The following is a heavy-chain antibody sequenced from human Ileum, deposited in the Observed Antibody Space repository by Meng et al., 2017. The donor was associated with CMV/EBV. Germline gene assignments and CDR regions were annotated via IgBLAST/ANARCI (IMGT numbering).Heavy chain of an antibody. J-gene: IGHJ6*02. CDR3: ARWKNGVTARPYYYGMDF. V-gene: IGHV4-34*01. CDR2: FNHSGSA. D-gene: IGHD5-18*01. Sequence: SETLSSTCAVQGGPLSGYYWSWIRRLPGKGLEWFGEFNHSGSANYNPSLRSRGTISVDTSKNQFSLKLSSVTATGTAVYYCARWKNGVTARPYYYGMDFWGQGTPVTVSS. CDR1: GGPLSGYY.